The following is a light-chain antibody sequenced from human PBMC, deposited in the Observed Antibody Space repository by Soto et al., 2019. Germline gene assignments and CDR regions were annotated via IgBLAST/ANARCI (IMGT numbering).Light chain of an antibody. CDR2: TTS. V-gene: IGKV1-17*01. J-gene: IGKJ1*01. CDR3: QHSTTWT. Sequence: DIQVTQSPSSLXAXVGDXGTIXCRASQGIGNDLNWYQQKSGKAPKRLIFTTSNLKNGVPSRFSGSGSGTEFTVTITSRQPEDFATYSCQHSTTWTFGQGTEVNIK. CDR1: QGIGND.